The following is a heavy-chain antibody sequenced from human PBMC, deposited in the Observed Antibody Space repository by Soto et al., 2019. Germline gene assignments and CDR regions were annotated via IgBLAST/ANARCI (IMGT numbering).Heavy chain of an antibody. CDR2: ISAYNGNT. CDR1: GYTFTSYG. CDR3: ARDITIFGGGGYYYYGMVV. V-gene: IGHV1-18*04. Sequence: ASVKVSCKASGYTFTSYGISWVRQAPGQGLEWMGWISAYNGNTNYAQKLQGRVTMTTDTSTSTAYMELRSLRSDDTAVYYCARDITIFGGGGYYYYGMVVWGQGTTVTVSS. D-gene: IGHD3-3*01. J-gene: IGHJ6*02.